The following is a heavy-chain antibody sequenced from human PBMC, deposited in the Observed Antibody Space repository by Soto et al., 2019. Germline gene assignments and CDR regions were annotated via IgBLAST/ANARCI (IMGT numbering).Heavy chain of an antibody. V-gene: IGHV3-21*01. J-gene: IGHJ3*02. Sequence: EVQLVESGGGLVKPGGSLRLSCAASGFTFSSYSMNWVRQAPGKGLEWVSSISSSSSYIYYADSVKGRFTISRDSAKNSLYLQMNSLRAEDTAVYYCARVLCSGGSCYPSDAFDIWGQGTMVTVSS. CDR2: ISSSSSYI. D-gene: IGHD2-15*01. CDR3: ARVLCSGGSCYPSDAFDI. CDR1: GFTFSSYS.